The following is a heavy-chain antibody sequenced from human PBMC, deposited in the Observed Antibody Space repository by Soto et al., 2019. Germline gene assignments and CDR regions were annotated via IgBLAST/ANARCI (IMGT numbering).Heavy chain of an antibody. CDR3: ARDRGTGSSGWRYLLSGSYPGPYYFDY. CDR1: GYTFTGYY. J-gene: IGHJ4*02. V-gene: IGHV1-2*04. CDR2: INPNSGGT. Sequence: ASVKVSCKASGYTFTGYYMHWVRQAPGQGLEWMGWINPNSGGTNYAQKCQGWFTLTRYRFISTAYMELSWLRSDDTAVYYCARDRGTGSSGWRYLLSGSYPGPYYFDYWGQGTLVTVSS. D-gene: IGHD1-26*01.